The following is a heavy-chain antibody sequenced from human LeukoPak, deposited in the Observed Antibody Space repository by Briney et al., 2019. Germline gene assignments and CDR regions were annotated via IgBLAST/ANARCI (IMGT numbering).Heavy chain of an antibody. CDR2: IYHSGST. CDR3: ARAKGVRYSSSRDAFDI. CDR1: GGSISSSNW. V-gene: IGHV4-4*02. Sequence: PSGTLSLTCAVSGGSISSSNWWSWVRQPPGKGLEWIGEIYHSGSTNYDPSLKSRVTISVDKSKNQFSLKLSSVTAADTAVYYCARAKGVRYSSSRDAFDIWGQGTMVTVSS. J-gene: IGHJ3*02. D-gene: IGHD6-13*01.